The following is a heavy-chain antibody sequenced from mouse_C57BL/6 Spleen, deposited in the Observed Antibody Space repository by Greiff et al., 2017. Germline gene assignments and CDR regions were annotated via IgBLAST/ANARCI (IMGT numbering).Heavy chain of an antibody. CDR3: ARREEWLLDFDY. J-gene: IGHJ2*01. Sequence: QVQLKQSGAELARPGASVKLSCKASGYTFTSYGISWVKQRTGQGLEWIGEIYPRSGNTYYNEKFKGKATLTADKSSSTAYMELRSLTSEDSAVYFCARREEWLLDFDYWGQGTTLTVSS. D-gene: IGHD2-3*01. CDR1: GYTFTSYG. CDR2: IYPRSGNT. V-gene: IGHV1-81*01.